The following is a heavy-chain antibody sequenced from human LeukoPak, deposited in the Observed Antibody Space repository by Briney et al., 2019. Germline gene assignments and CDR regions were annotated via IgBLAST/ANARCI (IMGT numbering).Heavy chain of an antibody. CDR3: ARSYSYGHKVDY. CDR2: ISAYNGNT. Sequence: GASVKVSCKASGYTFTSYGISWVRQAPGQGLEWMGWISAYNGNTNYAQKLQGRVTMTTDTSTSTAYMELRSLTSDDTAAYYCARSYSYGHKVDYWGQETLVTVSS. D-gene: IGHD5-18*01. CDR1: GYTFTSYG. J-gene: IGHJ4*02. V-gene: IGHV1-18*01.